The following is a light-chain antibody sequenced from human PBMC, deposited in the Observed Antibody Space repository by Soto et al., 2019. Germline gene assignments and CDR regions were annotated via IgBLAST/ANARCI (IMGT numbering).Light chain of an antibody. CDR3: QQRYTWVT. V-gene: IGKV3-11*01. CDR2: DAS. J-gene: IGKJ4*01. Sequence: EIVLTQSPATLSLYPGERATLSCRASQSVGNPLAWFQQTPGQAPRLLIYDASTRATGIPARFSGSGSGTAFTLTISSLEPEDSAVYYCQQRYTWVTFGGGTKVEIK. CDR1: QSVGNP.